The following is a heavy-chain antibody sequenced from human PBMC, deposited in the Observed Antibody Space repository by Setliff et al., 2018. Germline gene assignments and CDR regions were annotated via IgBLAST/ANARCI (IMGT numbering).Heavy chain of an antibody. CDR3: ARGYLKPGMRYWFDS. J-gene: IGHJ5*01. CDR1: GYTFTAFY. V-gene: IGHV1-2*02. Sequence: ASVKVSCKASGYTFTAFYIHWVRQAPGQGLEWMGWITPNSGDTNYAQKFQGRVTMTRDTSISTAYMDLGSLRSDDTAIYYCARGYLKPGMRYWFDSWGQGPLVTVSS. D-gene: IGHD3-16*02. CDR2: ITPNSGDT.